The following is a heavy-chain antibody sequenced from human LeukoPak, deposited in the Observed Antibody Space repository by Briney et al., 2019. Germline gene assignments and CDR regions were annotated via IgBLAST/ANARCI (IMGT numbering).Heavy chain of an antibody. D-gene: IGHD1-26*01. CDR3: ARDMDSGPDFFDY. CDR1: GYTFTRYY. CDR2: INPNSGGT. Sequence: ASVKVSCKAAGYTFTRYYMDWVRQAPGQGLEWMGWINPNSGGTNYAQKFQGMVTMTRDTSISTAYMEMSRMRSDDTAVYYCARDMDSGPDFFDYWGLGTLVTVSS. J-gene: IGHJ4*02. V-gene: IGHV1-2*02.